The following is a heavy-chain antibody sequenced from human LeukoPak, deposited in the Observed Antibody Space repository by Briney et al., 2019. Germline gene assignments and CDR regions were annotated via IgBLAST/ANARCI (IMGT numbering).Heavy chain of an antibody. D-gene: IGHD3-10*01. J-gene: IGHJ4*02. CDR1: GFTFSSYS. CDR2: ISSSSSYI. Sequence: GGSLRLSCAASGFTFSSYSMNWVRQAPGKGLEWVSSISSSSSYIYYADSVKGRFTISRDSAKNSLYLQMNSLRAEDTAVYYCARVPDYYGSGSYEGYWGQGTLVTVSS. CDR3: ARVPDYYGSGSYEGY. V-gene: IGHV3-21*01.